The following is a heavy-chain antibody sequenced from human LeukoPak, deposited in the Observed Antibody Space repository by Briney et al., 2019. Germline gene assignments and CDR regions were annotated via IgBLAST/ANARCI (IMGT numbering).Heavy chain of an antibody. CDR3: ARVTQEQKYSMKFDP. V-gene: IGHV1-46*01. CDR1: GYTFTSYY. J-gene: IGHJ5*02. CDR2: INPSGGST. Sequence: VSVKVSCKASGYTFTSYYMHWVRQAPGQGLEWMGIINPSGGSTSYAQKFQGRVTMTRDTSTSTVYMELSSLRSEDTAVYYCARVTQEQKYSMKFDPWGQGTLVTVSS. D-gene: IGHD6-6*01.